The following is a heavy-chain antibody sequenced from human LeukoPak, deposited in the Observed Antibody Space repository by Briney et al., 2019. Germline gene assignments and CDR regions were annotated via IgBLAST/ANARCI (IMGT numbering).Heavy chain of an antibody. Sequence: SQTLSLTCTVSGGSISSGDYYWSWIRQPPGKGLEWTGYIYYSGTTYYNPSLKSRVSISVDTSKNQFSLKLGSVTAADTAVYYCASYGDYSIDYWGQGTLVTVSS. CDR1: GGSISSGDYY. CDR2: IYYSGTT. D-gene: IGHD4-17*01. J-gene: IGHJ4*02. CDR3: ASYGDYSIDY. V-gene: IGHV4-30-4*01.